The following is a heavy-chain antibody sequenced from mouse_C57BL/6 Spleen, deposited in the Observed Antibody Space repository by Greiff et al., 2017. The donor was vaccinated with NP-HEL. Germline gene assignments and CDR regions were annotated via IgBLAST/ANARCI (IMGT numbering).Heavy chain of an antibody. D-gene: IGHD3-2*02. CDR1: GFTFTDYY. J-gene: IGHJ4*01. CDR3: ASYWAGGEYAMDY. V-gene: IGHV7-3*01. Sequence: EVQGVESGGGLVQPGGSLSLSCAASGFTFTDYYMSWVRQPPGKALEWLGFIRNKANGYTTEYSAPVKGRFTISRDNPQSILYLQMNALRAEDSATYYCASYWAGGEYAMDYWGQGTSVTVSS. CDR2: IRNKANGYTT.